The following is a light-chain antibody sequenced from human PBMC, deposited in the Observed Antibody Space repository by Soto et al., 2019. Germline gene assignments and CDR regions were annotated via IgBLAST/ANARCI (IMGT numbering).Light chain of an antibody. CDR2: EVS. J-gene: IGLJ1*01. CDR1: SXDVGGYNY. Sequence: QSVLTQPASVSGSPGQSITISCTGTSXDVGGYNYVSWYQQHPGKAPKLMIYEVSNRPSGVSNRFSGSKSGNTASLTISGLQAEDEADYYCSSYTSSSTVFGTGTKVTVL. CDR3: SSYTSSSTV. V-gene: IGLV2-14*01.